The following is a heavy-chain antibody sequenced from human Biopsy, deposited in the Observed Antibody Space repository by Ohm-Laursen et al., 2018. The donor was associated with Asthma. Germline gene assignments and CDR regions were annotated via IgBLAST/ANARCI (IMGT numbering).Heavy chain of an antibody. Sequence: SLRLSCAASRFTYEMHWVRQAPGKGLEWVAVISHDGSSIYYADSVKGRFTISRDNSKNTLSLQMNSLTAEDTAVYYCAKEGVAGTHIEDWGQGTLVTVSS. CDR1: RFTYE. V-gene: IGHV3-30*04. J-gene: IGHJ4*02. CDR2: ISHDGSSI. CDR3: AKEGVAGTHIED. D-gene: IGHD6-19*01.